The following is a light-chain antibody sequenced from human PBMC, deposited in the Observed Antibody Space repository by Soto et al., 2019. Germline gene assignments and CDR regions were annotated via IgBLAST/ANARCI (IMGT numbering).Light chain of an antibody. CDR1: QSISNW. Sequence: DIQMPLSPSTLPAAVGDRVTITCRASQSISNWLAWYQQIPGTAPELLIYHASTLESGVPSRFSGSGSGTDFTLTITSLQPEDFGTYYCHKTYSTPQTFGQGTKVDIK. CDR2: HAS. J-gene: IGKJ1*01. CDR3: HKTYSTPQT. V-gene: IGKV1-5*01.